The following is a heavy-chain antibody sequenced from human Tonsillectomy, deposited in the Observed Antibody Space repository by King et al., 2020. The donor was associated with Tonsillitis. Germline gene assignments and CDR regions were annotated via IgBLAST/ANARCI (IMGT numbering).Heavy chain of an antibody. J-gene: IGHJ4*02. CDR2: IYYSGNT. CDR3: ARLFWYGYYFDY. D-gene: IGHD6-13*01. Sequence: QLQESGPGLAKSSETLSLTCTVSGGSISDISYYWGWIRQPPGKGLEWIGSIYYSGNTYYNPSLKSRVTISLDTSKNQFSLKLSSVTAADTAVYYCARLFWYGYYFDYWGQGTLVTVSS. V-gene: IGHV4-39*07. CDR1: GGSISDISYY.